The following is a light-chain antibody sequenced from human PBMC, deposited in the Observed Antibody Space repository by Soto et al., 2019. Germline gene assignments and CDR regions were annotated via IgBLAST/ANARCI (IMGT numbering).Light chain of an antibody. Sequence: QPVLTQPPYASASLVPSVALTCTLSSGHRNYAIAWHQQQPQKGPRYLMKLNNDGSHNKGDGIPDRFSGYSSGPVRYLTISSLQSEDEADYYGQTWGSGTRVFGGGTKLTVL. CDR2: LNNDGSH. J-gene: IGLJ3*02. CDR3: QTWGSGTRV. V-gene: IGLV4-69*01. CDR1: SGHRNYA.